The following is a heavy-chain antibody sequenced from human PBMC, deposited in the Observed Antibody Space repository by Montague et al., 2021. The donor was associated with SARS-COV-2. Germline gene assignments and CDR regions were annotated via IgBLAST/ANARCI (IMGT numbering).Heavy chain of an antibody. J-gene: IGHJ4*02. D-gene: IGHD5-12*01. Sequence: SETLSLTCGVFGGSFSGYYWSWIRQTPGMGLEWIGEINDSGSTLXKSYLQGRVSISIDTSNNQFSLKLTSAAAADTAMYFCARETSGYEYYFDVWGQGTLVTVSS. CDR2: INDSGST. CDR3: ARETSGYEYYFDV. CDR1: GGSFSGYY. V-gene: IGHV4-34*01.